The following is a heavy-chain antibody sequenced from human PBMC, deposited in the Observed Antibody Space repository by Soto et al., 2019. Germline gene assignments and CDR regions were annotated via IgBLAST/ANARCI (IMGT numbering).Heavy chain of an antibody. Sequence: GGSLRLSCAASGFTFSSYAMSWVRQAPGKGLEWVSAISGSGGSTYYADSVKGRFTISRDNSKNTLYLQMNSLIAEDTAVYYCAKALGIAVAGTAFDYWGQGTLVTVSS. V-gene: IGHV3-23*01. J-gene: IGHJ4*02. CDR3: AKALGIAVAGTAFDY. CDR1: GFTFSSYA. CDR2: ISGSGGST. D-gene: IGHD6-19*01.